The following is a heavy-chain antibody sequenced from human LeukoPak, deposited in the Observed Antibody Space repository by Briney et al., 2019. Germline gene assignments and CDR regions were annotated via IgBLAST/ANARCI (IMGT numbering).Heavy chain of an antibody. J-gene: IGHJ4*02. D-gene: IGHD1-26*01. V-gene: IGHV4-39*01. CDR1: GGSVSSSFYY. CDR3: ANAASYSVDY. CDR2: MYFSGST. Sequence: SETLSLTCTVSGGSVSSSFYYWGWIRQPPGKGLEWIGSMYFSGSTHYNPSLKSRVTISVDTSKNQFSLKLTSVTAADTAVYYCANAASYSVDYWGQGALVTVSS.